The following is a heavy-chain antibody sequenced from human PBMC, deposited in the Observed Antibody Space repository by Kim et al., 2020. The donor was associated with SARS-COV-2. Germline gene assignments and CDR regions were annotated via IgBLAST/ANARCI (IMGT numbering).Heavy chain of an antibody. Sequence: SETLSLTCSFSGGSFVGSYWTWIRQPPGKGLEWIGHIYYTGNTKYNPSLSSRVSISLDTAQNQSSLRITSVTATDTAAFYCSRGPAAAPLPLDYW. V-gene: IGHV4-59*01. CDR1: GGSFVGSY. J-gene: IGHJ4*01. D-gene: IGHD6-25*01. CDR2: IYYTGNT. CDR3: SRGPAAAPLPLDY.